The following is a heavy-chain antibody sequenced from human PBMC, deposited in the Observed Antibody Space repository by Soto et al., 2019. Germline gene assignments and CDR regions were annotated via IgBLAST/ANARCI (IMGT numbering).Heavy chain of an antibody. Sequence: ASVKVSCKASGYTFASYAISWMRQAPGQGLEWMGWISAYNGNTNYAQKLQGRVTMTTDTSTSTAYMELSRLRSDDTAVYYCARAHCGGDCYSGVDYWGQGTLVTVSS. V-gene: IGHV1-18*01. J-gene: IGHJ4*02. CDR2: ISAYNGNT. CDR3: ARAHCGGDCYSGVDY. D-gene: IGHD2-21*02. CDR1: GYTFASYA.